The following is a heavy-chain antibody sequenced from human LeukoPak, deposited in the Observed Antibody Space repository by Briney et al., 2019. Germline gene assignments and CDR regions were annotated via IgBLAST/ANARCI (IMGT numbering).Heavy chain of an antibody. D-gene: IGHD6-19*01. Sequence: GGSLRLSCAASGFTFSSYSMNWVRQAPGKGLEWVSSISSSSSYIYYADSVKGRFTISRDNAKNSLYLQMNSLRAGDTAVYYCAKDSRRTSGWYYFDYWGQGTLVTVSS. CDR2: ISSSSSYI. CDR3: AKDSRRTSGWYYFDY. CDR1: GFTFSSYS. J-gene: IGHJ4*02. V-gene: IGHV3-21*04.